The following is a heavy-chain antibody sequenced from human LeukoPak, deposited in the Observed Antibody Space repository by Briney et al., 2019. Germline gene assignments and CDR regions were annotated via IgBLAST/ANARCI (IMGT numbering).Heavy chain of an antibody. D-gene: IGHD1-26*01. CDR1: GGSISSSNW. V-gene: IGHV4-4*02. J-gene: IGHJ4*02. CDR3: ARDGGRYPGLVGLHLKAGFDY. Sequence: PSETLSLTCAVSGGSISSSNWWSWVRQPPGKGLEWIGEIYHSGSTNYNPSLKSRVTISVDKSKNQFSLKLSSVTAADTAVYYSARDGGRYPGLVGLHLKAGFDYWGQGSLVTVSS. CDR2: IYHSGST.